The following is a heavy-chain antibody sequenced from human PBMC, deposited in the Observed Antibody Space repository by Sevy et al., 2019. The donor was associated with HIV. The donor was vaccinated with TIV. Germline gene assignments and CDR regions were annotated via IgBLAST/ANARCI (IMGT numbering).Heavy chain of an antibody. CDR3: ARVGSSGWFYYYGMDV. D-gene: IGHD6-19*01. CDR1: GFTFDDYW. V-gene: IGHV3-7*03. Sequence: GGSLRLSCAASGFTFDDYWMQWVRQAPGQGLEWVANIRQDGNELYYADSVKGRFTISRDNSKNTLSLQMTSLRAEDTAVYYCARVGSSGWFYYYGMDVWGQGTTVTVSS. J-gene: IGHJ6*02. CDR2: IRQDGNEL.